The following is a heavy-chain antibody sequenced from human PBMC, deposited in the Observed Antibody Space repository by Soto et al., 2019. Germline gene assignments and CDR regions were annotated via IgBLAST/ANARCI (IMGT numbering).Heavy chain of an antibody. CDR2: IYYSGST. V-gene: IGHV4-59*12. Sequence: SETLSLTCTVSGGSISSYYWSWIRQPPGKGLEWIGYIYYSGSTNYNPSIKSRVTISVDTSKNQFSLKLSSVTAADTAVYYCARDFVGYCSSTSCSSFRDAFDIWGQGTMVTVSS. D-gene: IGHD2-2*01. J-gene: IGHJ3*02. CDR3: ARDFVGYCSSTSCSSFRDAFDI. CDR1: GGSISSYY.